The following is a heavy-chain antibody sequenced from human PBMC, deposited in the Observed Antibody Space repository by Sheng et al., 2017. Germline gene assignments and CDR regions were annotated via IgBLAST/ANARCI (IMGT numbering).Heavy chain of an antibody. CDR1: GGSFSGYY. D-gene: IGHD3-22*01. V-gene: IGHV4-34*01. Sequence: QVQLQQWGAGLLKPSETLSLTCAVYGGSFSGYYWSWIRQPPREGAWSGLGKVNHSGSTNYNPSLKSRVTISVDTSKNQFSLKLSSVTAADTAVYYCARGQADSSGYYYYYFDYWGQGTLVTVSS. J-gene: IGHJ4*02. CDR2: VNHSGST. CDR3: ARGQADSSGYYYYYFDY.